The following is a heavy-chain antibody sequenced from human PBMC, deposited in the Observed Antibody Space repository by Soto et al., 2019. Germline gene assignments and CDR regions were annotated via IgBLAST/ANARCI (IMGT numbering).Heavy chain of an antibody. D-gene: IGHD4-4*01. CDR3: AGDSAYSNYAFDF. CDR2: IIPILGRA. CDR1: GGSVSNYT. V-gene: IGHV1-69*08. J-gene: IGHJ4*02. Sequence: QVQLVQSGAEVKKPGSSVKVSCKASGGSVSNYTLSWVRQAPGQGLQWMGRIIPILGRANYATNFQGRLTIIADNSTGPAYLELSSLRSEDTAVYFCAGDSAYSNYAFDFWGQGTLVIVSS.